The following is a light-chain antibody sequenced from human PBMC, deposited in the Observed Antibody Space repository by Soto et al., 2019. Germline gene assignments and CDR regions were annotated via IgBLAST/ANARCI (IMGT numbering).Light chain of an antibody. V-gene: IGKV3-20*01. Sequence: PGERATLSCRASQSVSSNTLAWYQQRPGQAPRLLIYGASTRATGIPDRFSGSGSGTDFTLTVSRLEPDDFAVYYCQQYGTSPSWTFGQGTKLEIK. CDR3: QQYGTSPSWT. CDR1: QSVSSNT. J-gene: IGKJ1*01. CDR2: GAS.